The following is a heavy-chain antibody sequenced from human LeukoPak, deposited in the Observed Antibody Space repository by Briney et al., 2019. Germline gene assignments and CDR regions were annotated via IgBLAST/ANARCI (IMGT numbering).Heavy chain of an antibody. V-gene: IGHV3-33*01. Sequence: RSLRLSCAASGFTFSSYGMHWVRQAPDKGLEWVAVIWYDGSNKYYPDSVKGRFTISRDNSTNTLYLQMNSLRAEDTAVYDCARDSEASVDIVATPDYWGQGTLVTVSS. J-gene: IGHJ4*02. CDR1: GFTFSSYG. CDR3: ARDSEASVDIVATPDY. D-gene: IGHD5-12*01. CDR2: IWYDGSNK.